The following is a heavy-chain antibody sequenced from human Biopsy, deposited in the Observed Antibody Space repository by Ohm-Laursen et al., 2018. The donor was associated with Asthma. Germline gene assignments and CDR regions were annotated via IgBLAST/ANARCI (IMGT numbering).Heavy chain of an antibody. D-gene: IGHD6-13*01. J-gene: IGHJ5*02. Sequence: GASVKVSRNASGYTFIGCHIHWMRQAPGQGLEWMGRINPNSGGTNYAQKFQGRVTMTRDTSISTAYMEVSRLRSDDTAVYYCARGQKSAGDRWFDPWGQGTLVTVSS. CDR3: ARGQKSAGDRWFDP. CDR1: GYTFIGCH. CDR2: INPNSGGT. V-gene: IGHV1-2*06.